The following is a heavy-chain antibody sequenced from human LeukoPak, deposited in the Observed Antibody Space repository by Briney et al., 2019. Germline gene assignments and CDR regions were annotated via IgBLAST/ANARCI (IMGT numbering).Heavy chain of an antibody. V-gene: IGHV3-23*01. CDR2: ISGSGGST. J-gene: IGHJ5*02. CDR1: GFTVSSNY. D-gene: IGHD2-15*01. Sequence: GGSLRLSCAASGFTVSSNYMSWVRQAPGKGLEWVSAISGSGGSTYYADSVKGRFTISRDNSKNTLYLQMNSLRAEDTAVYYCAKGGTPNWFDPWGQGTLVTVSS. CDR3: AKGGTPNWFDP.